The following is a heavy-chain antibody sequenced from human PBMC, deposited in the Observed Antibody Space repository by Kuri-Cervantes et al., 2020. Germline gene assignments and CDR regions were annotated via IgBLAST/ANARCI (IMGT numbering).Heavy chain of an antibody. V-gene: IGHV4-59*08. Sequence: GSLSLTCTVSGGSISSYYWSWIRQPPGKGLEWIGYIYYSGSTNYNPSLKSRATISVDTSKNQFSLKLSSVTAADTAVYYCARVTVTTIASFDYWGQGTLVTVSS. CDR2: IYYSGST. J-gene: IGHJ4*02. CDR1: GGSISSYY. D-gene: IGHD4-17*01. CDR3: ARVTVTTIASFDY.